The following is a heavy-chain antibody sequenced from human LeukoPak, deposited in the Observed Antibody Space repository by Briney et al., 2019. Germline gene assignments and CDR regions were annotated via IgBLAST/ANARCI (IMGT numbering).Heavy chain of an antibody. Sequence: ASVKVSCKASGYTFTSYGISWVRQAPGQGLEWMGWISAYNGNTNYAQKLQGRVTMTTDTSTSTAYMELRSLRSDDTAVYYCARGRGYYYGSGRDYYYYYMDVWGKGTTVTVSS. CDR1: GYTFTSYG. CDR2: ISAYNGNT. V-gene: IGHV1-18*01. CDR3: ARGRGYYYGSGRDYYYYYMDV. D-gene: IGHD3-10*01. J-gene: IGHJ6*03.